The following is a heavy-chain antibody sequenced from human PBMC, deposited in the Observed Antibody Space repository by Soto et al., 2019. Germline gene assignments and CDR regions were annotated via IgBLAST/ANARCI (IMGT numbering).Heavy chain of an antibody. CDR2: ISNGGDT. CDR3: AREPRYCSGGSCSITGDAYDI. D-gene: IGHD2-15*01. Sequence: VQLVESGGGLVQPGGSLRLSCAASGFIVSSTYMSWVRQAPGKGLEWVSVISNGGDTHYADSVKGRFSLSRDISNNPLHLQMSSLSAEDTAVYYCAREPRYCSGGSCSITGDAYDIWGQGTMVTVSS. CDR1: GFIVSSTY. J-gene: IGHJ3*02. V-gene: IGHV3-66*01.